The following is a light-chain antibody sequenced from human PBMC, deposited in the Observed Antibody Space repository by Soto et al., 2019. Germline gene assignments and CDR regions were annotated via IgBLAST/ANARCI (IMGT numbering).Light chain of an antibody. CDR1: QSTSNNY. CDR2: GAS. V-gene: IGKV3-20*01. J-gene: IGKJ1*01. CDR3: QQYGNSRT. Sequence: EIVLTQSPGTLSLSPGERATLPCRTSQSTSNNYLAWYQQKPGQAPRLLIYGASSRATGIPDRFSGSGSGTDFTLTISRLEPEDFAVYYCQQYGNSRTFGQGTKVDIK.